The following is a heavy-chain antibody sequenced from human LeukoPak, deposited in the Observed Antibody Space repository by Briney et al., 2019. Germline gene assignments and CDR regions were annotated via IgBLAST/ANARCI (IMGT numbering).Heavy chain of an antibody. J-gene: IGHJ4*02. CDR1: GYSFTSYW. V-gene: IGHV5-51*01. CDR3: ARGYCTNGVCYYQTYYFDY. Sequence: GESLKISCKGSGYSFTSYWIGWVRQMPGKGLEWMGIIYPGDSETRYSPSLQGQVTISADKSISTAYLQWSSLKASDTAMYYCARGYCTNGVCYYQTYYFDYWGQGTLVTVSS. CDR2: IYPGDSET. D-gene: IGHD2-8*01.